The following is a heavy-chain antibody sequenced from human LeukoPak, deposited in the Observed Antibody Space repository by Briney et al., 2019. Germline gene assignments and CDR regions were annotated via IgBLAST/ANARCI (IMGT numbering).Heavy chain of an antibody. CDR1: GGSISSSSYY. J-gene: IGHJ4*02. D-gene: IGHD3-22*01. V-gene: IGHV4-39*01. CDR3: ASTYYYDSSGYYSHLDS. Sequence: SETLSLTCTVSGGSISSSSYYWGWIRQPPGKGLEWIGNIYFSGSTYYNPSLKSRVTISVDTSKNQFSLKLSSVTAADTAVYYCASTYYYDSSGYYSHLDSWGQGTLVTVSS. CDR2: IYFSGST.